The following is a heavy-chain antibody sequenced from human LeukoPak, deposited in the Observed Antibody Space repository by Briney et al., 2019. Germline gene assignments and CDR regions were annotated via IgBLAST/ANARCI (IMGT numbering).Heavy chain of an antibody. D-gene: IGHD3-16*01. CDR3: ARVRDYVWGNEDWFGP. CDR2: IYTSGST. CDR1: GGSISSYY. V-gene: IGHV4-4*07. Sequence: SETLSLTCTVSGGSISSYYWSWIRQPAGKGLEWIGRIYTSGSTNYNPSLKSRVTMSVDTSKNQFSLKLSSVTAADTAVYYCARVRDYVWGNEDWFGPWGQGTLVTVSS. J-gene: IGHJ5*02.